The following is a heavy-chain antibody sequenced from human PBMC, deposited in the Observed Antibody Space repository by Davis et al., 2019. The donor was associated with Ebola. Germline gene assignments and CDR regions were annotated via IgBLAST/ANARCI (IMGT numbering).Heavy chain of an antibody. CDR1: GGSISSGGYY. CDR2: IYYSGST. D-gene: IGHD5-12*01. J-gene: IGHJ4*02. V-gene: IGHV4-31*03. CDR3: ARSGYSGYDPRINFDY. Sequence: LRLSCTVSGGSISSGGYYWSWIRQHPGKGLEWIGYIYYSGSTYYNPSLKSRVTISVDTSKNQFSLKLSSVTAADTAVYYCARSGYSGYDPRINFDYWGQGTLVTVSS.